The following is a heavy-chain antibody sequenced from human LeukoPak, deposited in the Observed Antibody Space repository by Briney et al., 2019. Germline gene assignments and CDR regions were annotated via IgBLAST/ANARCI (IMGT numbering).Heavy chain of an antibody. J-gene: IGHJ5*02. CDR1: GGSFSNFG. V-gene: IGHV1-69*06. D-gene: IGHD3-22*01. CDR3: ARADRYYYDSSGPLGP. CDR2: ILPVSNTA. Sequence: GASVKGSCKASGGSFSNFGISWVRQAPGQGLEWMGGILPVSNTANNAQNFQGRVTFTADTSTGTAYMELSSLRSEDTAVYYCARADRYYYDSSGPLGPWGQGTLVTVSS.